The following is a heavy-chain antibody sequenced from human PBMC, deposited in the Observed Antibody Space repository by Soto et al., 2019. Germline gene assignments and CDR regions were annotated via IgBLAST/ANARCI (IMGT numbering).Heavy chain of an antibody. CDR3: ARERVEYGDYQFYGMDV. J-gene: IGHJ6*02. CDR2: VAYDGTKK. D-gene: IGHD2-15*01. CDR1: GFSFSSYA. V-gene: IGHV3-30-3*01. Sequence: QVQLVESGGGVVQPGRTLRLSCAASGFSFSSYAMHWVRQAPGKGLVWVAVVAYDGTKKYYEDSVKGRFTISRDNSNTLYLQMNSLRGEDTAVYYCARERVEYGDYQFYGMDVWGREGTVTVSS.